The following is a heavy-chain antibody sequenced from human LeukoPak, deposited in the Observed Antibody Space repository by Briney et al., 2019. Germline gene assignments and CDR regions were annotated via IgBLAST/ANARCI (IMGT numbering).Heavy chain of an antibody. CDR2: ISTSSDYI. J-gene: IGHJ4*02. V-gene: IGHV3-21*01. D-gene: IGHD3-10*01. Sequence: PGGSLRLSCAASGFTFSSYAMSWVRQAPGKGLEWVSCISTSSDYIYYAASVKGRFTISRDNAKNSLYLQMNSLRVEDTAVYYCVRERFHGSGAPKFDHWGQGILVTVSS. CDR1: GFTFSSYA. CDR3: VRERFHGSGAPKFDH.